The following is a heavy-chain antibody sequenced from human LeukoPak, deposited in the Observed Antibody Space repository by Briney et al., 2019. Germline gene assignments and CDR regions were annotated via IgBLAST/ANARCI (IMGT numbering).Heavy chain of an antibody. CDR3: ARDLVQLERAFDY. D-gene: IGHD1-1*01. Sequence: SETLSLACTVSGGSIGSSNYYWGWIRQPPGKGLEWIGSIYYSGSTYYNPSLKSRVTISVDTSKNQFSLKLSSVTAADTAVYYCARDLVQLERAFDYWGQGTLVTVSS. V-gene: IGHV4-39*07. J-gene: IGHJ4*02. CDR2: IYYSGST. CDR1: GGSIGSSNYY.